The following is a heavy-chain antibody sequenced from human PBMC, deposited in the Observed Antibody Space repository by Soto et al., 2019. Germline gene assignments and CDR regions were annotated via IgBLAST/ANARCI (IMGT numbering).Heavy chain of an antibody. Sequence: QVQLVQSGAEVKKPGSSVKVSCKASGGTFSSYTINWVRQAPGQGREWMGRIIPILGIANYAQKCQGRVTITADKSTSTAYMELSSLRSEDTAVYYCARAWPTMDDAFDIWGQGTMVTVSS. CDR3: ARAWPTMDDAFDI. CDR1: GGTFSSYT. J-gene: IGHJ3*02. V-gene: IGHV1-69*02. CDR2: IIPILGIA. D-gene: IGHD3-10*01.